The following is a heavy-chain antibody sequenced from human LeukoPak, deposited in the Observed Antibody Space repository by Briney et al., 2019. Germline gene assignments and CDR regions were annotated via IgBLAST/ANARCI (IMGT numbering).Heavy chain of an antibody. CDR3: ARLTGYSSESWFDP. CDR1: GGSISSYY. J-gene: IGHJ5*02. Sequence: SETLSLTCTVPGGSISSYYWSWIRQPPGKGLEWIGYIYYSGSTNYKSSLKSRVTISVDTSKNQFSLKLSSVTAADTAVYYCARLTGYSSESWFDPWGQGTLVTVSS. V-gene: IGHV4-59*01. CDR2: IYYSGST. D-gene: IGHD3-9*01.